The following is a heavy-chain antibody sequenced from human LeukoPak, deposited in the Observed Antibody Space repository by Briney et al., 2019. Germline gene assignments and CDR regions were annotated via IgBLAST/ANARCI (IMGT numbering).Heavy chain of an antibody. CDR2: IYTSGST. V-gene: IGHV4-61*02. CDR3: ARHGKDFWSGYYLDY. J-gene: IGHJ4*02. D-gene: IGHD3-3*01. CDR1: GGSISSGSYY. Sequence: SETLSLTCTVSGGSISSGSYYWSWIRQPAGKGLEWIGRIYTSGSTNYNPSLKSRVTISVDTSKNQFSLKLSSVTAADTAVYYCARHGKDFWSGYYLDYWGQGTLVTVSS.